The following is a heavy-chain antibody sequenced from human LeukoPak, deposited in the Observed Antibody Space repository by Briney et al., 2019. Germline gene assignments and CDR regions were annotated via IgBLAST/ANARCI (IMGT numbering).Heavy chain of an antibody. D-gene: IGHD4-17*01. CDR1: GFTFSSYS. CDR2: ISSSSSYI. V-gene: IGHV3-21*01. J-gene: IGHJ4*02. CDR3: AKDLSGDYGIDY. Sequence: GGSLRLSCAASGFTFSSYSMNWVRQARGKGLEWVSSISSSSSYIYYADSVKGRFTISRDNAKNSLYLQMNSLRAEDTAVYYCAKDLSGDYGIDYWGQGTLVTVSS.